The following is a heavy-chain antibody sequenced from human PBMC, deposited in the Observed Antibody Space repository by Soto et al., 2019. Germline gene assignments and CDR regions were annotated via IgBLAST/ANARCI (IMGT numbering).Heavy chain of an antibody. CDR2: INSDSTTT. CDR1: GFPFSTYA. CDR3: ARDLSH. Sequence: DVHLVESGGGLVQPGGSLRLSCAVSGFPFSTYAMHWVRQAPGKGLEWISYINSDSTTTFHADSVKGRFTVSRDNAKNTLYLQMSSLRREDAAVYYCARDLSHWGQGTLVTVPS. J-gene: IGHJ4*02. V-gene: IGHV3-48*01.